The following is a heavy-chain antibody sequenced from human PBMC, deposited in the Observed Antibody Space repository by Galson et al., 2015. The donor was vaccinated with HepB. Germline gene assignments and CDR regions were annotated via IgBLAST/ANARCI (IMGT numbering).Heavy chain of an antibody. CDR3: ARPTAGYCGGDCFNAFDI. CDR1: GYTFTSYY. D-gene: IGHD2-21*01. CDR2: INPSGGST. J-gene: IGHJ3*02. V-gene: IGHV1-46*01. Sequence: SVKASCKASGYTFTSYYMHWVRQAPGQGLEWMGIINPSGGSTSYAQKFQGRVTMTRDTSTSTVYMELSSLRSEDTAVYYCARPTAGYCGGDCFNAFDIWGQGTMVTVSS.